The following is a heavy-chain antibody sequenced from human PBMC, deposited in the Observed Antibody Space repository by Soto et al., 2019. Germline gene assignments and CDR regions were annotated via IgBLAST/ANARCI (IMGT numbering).Heavy chain of an antibody. CDR1: GGSISSY. D-gene: IGHD2-15*01. CDR2: IYHSGST. Sequence: QVQLQESGPGLVKPSETLSLTCTVSGGSISSYWSWVRQPPGKGLEWIGYIYHSGSTNYNPSLKGRVTISADTSQNQFSLRLSSVTAADTAVYYCAGQAVVKIGVGYFDLWGRGTLVTVSS. V-gene: IGHV4-59*08. J-gene: IGHJ2*01. CDR3: AGQAVVKIGVGYFDL.